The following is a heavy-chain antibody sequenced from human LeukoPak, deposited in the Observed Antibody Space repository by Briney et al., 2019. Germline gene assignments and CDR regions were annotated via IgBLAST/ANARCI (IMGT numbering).Heavy chain of an antibody. V-gene: IGHV4-39*01. CDR3: ARGMATINWYFDL. CDR2: IYYSGST. D-gene: IGHD5-24*01. CDR1: GFTFSSYA. Sequence: GSLRLSCAASGFTFSSYAMSWVRQPPGKGLEWIGSIYYSGSTYYNPSLKSRVTISVDTSKNQFSLKLSSVTAADTAVYYCARGMATINWYFDLWGRGTLVTVSS. J-gene: IGHJ2*01.